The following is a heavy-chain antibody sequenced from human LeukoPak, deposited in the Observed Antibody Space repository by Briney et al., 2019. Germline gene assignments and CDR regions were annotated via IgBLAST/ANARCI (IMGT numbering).Heavy chain of an antibody. CDR3: ARDPRWTATNWFDP. CDR2: IYYSGST. J-gene: IGHJ5*02. CDR1: GGSISSSSYY. V-gene: IGHV4-39*07. D-gene: IGHD6-25*01. Sequence: SETLSLTCTVSGGSISSSSYYWGWIRQPPGKGLEWIGSIYYSGSTYYNPSLKGRVTISVDTSKNQFSLKLSSVTAADTAVYYCARDPRWTATNWFDPWGQGTLVTVSS.